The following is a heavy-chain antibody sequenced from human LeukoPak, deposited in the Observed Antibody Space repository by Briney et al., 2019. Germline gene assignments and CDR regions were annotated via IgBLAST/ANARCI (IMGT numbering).Heavy chain of an antibody. V-gene: IGHV3-21*01. CDR1: GFTFSSYS. CDR2: ISSSRTSI. D-gene: IGHD6-13*01. CDR3: ATEGRSTTPGY. Sequence: GGSLRLSCAASGFTFSSYSMNWVRQAPGKGLEWVSSISSSRTSIYYADSVKGRFTISRDNAKNSLYLQMNSLRAEDTSVYYCATEGRSTTPGYWGQGTLVIVSS. J-gene: IGHJ4*02.